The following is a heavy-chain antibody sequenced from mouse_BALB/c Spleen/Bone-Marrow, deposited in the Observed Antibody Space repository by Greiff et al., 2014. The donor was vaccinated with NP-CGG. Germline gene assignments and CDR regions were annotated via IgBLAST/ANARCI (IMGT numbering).Heavy chain of an antibody. Sequence: QVQLQQPGPGLAAPSQTLSITCTVSGFSLTSYGVHWVRQSPGKGLEWLGVIWAGGSTNYNSALMSRLSISKDNSKSQVFLKMNSLQTDDTAMYYCARYYYGFLDYWGQGTTLTVSS. CDR2: IWAGGST. CDR1: GFSLTSYG. J-gene: IGHJ2*01. D-gene: IGHD1-2*01. CDR3: ARYYYGFLDY. V-gene: IGHV2-9*02.